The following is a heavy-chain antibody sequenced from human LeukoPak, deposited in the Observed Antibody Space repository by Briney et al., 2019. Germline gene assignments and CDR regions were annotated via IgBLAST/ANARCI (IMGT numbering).Heavy chain of an antibody. CDR2: INSDGSST. V-gene: IGHV3-74*01. CDR1: GFTFSSHW. J-gene: IGHJ4*02. CDR3: ARGLYGAHVD. D-gene: IGHD4/OR15-4a*01. Sequence: GGSLRLSCAASGFTFSSHWMYWVRQGPGKGLVWVSRINSDGSSTSYADSVKGRFTISRDNAKNTLYLQMNSLRVEDTAIYYCARGLYGAHVDWGQGTLVTVSS.